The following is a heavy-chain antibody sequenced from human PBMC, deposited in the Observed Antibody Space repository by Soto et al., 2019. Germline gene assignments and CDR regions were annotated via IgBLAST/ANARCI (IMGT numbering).Heavy chain of an antibody. J-gene: IGHJ5*02. Sequence: QVQLVESGGGVVQPGRSLRLSCAASGFTFSSYDMHWVRQAPGKGLEWVAVISYDGTNKYYADSVKGRFTISRDNSKNTLYLQMNSRRAEDTAVYYCAKDLTDEGPNSNYGDWFDPWGQGTLVTVSS. CDR3: AKDLTDEGPNSNYGDWFDP. CDR2: ISYDGTNK. D-gene: IGHD4-4*01. CDR1: GFTFSSYD. V-gene: IGHV3-30*18.